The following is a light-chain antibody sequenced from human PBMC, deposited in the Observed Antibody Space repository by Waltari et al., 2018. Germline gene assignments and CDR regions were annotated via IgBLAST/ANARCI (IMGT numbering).Light chain of an antibody. J-gene: IGLJ1*01. CDR3: SSYTSSITLV. CDR2: EVS. CDR1: SSDVGGYNY. V-gene: IGLV2-14*01. Sequence: QSALTQPASVSGSPGQSITISCTGTSSDVGGYNYVSWYQQHPGKAPKLIIYEVSNRPSWVSNRFAGAKSGNTASLTISGLQAEDEADYYCSSYTSSITLVFGTGTKVTVL.